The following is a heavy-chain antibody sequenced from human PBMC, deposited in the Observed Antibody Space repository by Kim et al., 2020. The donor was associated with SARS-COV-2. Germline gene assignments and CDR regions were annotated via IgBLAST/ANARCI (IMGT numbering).Heavy chain of an antibody. CDR1: GGSISTYY. Sequence: SETLSLTRNVSGGSISTYYWNWIRQPPGKGLEWIGFVYYSGVTKYNPSLKNRLTISRDTSKNHFSLSLTSVTAADTAVYYCATFGSSYGSGTYFDYWGQG. J-gene: IGHJ4*02. D-gene: IGHD3-10*01. V-gene: IGHV4-59*12. CDR3: ATFGSSYGSGTYFDY. CDR2: VYYSGVT.